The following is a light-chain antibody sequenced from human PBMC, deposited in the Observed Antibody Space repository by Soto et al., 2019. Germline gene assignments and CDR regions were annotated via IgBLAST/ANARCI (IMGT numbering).Light chain of an antibody. CDR3: AAWDDSLSGWL. CDR2: RNN. CDR1: SSNIGSHY. J-gene: IGLJ3*02. Sequence: QSVLTQPPSASGTPGQRVTISCSGSSSNIGSHYVYWYQHLPGTAPKLLIYRNNQRPSGVPDRFSGSKSGTSASLAISGLRSEDDGDYYCAAWDDSLSGWLFAGGTQLTVL. V-gene: IGLV1-47*01.